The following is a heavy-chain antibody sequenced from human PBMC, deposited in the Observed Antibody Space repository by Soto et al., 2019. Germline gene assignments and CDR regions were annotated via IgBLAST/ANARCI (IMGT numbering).Heavy chain of an antibody. D-gene: IGHD2-2*01. CDR1: GFTFRDYA. Sequence: GGSLRLSCAASGFTFRDYAMSWVRQAPGRGLEWVSGVSNSGSSTYYADSVKGRFTISRDNSKNTLYLQMNSLRAEDTAIYYCAKHSREATTCCGEDWGQGTRVTVSS. J-gene: IGHJ4*02. CDR2: VSNSGSST. V-gene: IGHV3-23*01. CDR3: AKHSREATTCCGED.